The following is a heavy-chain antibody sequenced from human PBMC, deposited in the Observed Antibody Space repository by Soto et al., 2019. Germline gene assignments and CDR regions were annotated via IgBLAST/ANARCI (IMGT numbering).Heavy chain of an antibody. J-gene: IGHJ4*02. Sequence: HPRGSLRLSCAASGFTFSSYAMSWVSQAPGKGLEWVSAISGSGGSTYYADSVKGRFTISRDNSKNTLYLQMNSLRAEDTAVYYCATDQGFGAYCFGYWGQGTRVTVSS. CDR3: ATDQGFGAYCFGY. V-gene: IGHV3-23*01. CDR2: ISGSGGST. CDR1: GFTFSSYA. D-gene: IGHD3-10*01.